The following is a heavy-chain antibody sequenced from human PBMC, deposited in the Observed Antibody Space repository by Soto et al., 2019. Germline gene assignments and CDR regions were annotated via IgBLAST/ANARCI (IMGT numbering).Heavy chain of an antibody. CDR1: GYTFTSYG. J-gene: IGHJ4*02. CDR3: ARVEYDFWSCQHYYFDY. D-gene: IGHD3-3*01. CDR2: ISGYNGHT. V-gene: IGHV1-18*01. Sequence: QVQLVQSGAEVKKPGPSVKVSCKASGYTFTSYGISWVRQAPGQGLEWMGWISGYNGHTNYAQKLQGRVTMTTDTSTSTAYMGLGSLRSDDTAVYYCARVEYDFWSCQHYYFDYWCQGTLVTVSS.